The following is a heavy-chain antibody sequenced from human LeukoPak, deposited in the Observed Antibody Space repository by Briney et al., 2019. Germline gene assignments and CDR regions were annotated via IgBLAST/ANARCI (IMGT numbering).Heavy chain of an antibody. V-gene: IGHV4-61*02. CDR1: GGSISSGSYY. Sequence: SETLSLTCTVSGGSISSGSYYWSWIRQPAGKGLEWIGRIYTSGSTNYNPSLKSRVTISVDTSKNQFSLKLSSVTAADTAVYYCARSAVPAAIRYFDYWGQRTLVTVSS. CDR3: ARSAVPAAIRYFDY. J-gene: IGHJ4*02. D-gene: IGHD2-2*02. CDR2: IYTSGST.